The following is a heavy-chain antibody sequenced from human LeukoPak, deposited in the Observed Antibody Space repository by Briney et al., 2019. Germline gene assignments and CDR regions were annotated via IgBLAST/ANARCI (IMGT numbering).Heavy chain of an antibody. V-gene: IGHV4-34*01. J-gene: IGHJ4*02. D-gene: IGHD2-2*01. CDR2: INHSGST. CDR3: ARLYCSSTSCSTPYFDY. Sequence: PETLSLTCAVYGGSFRGYYWSWIRQPPGKGLEWIGEINHSGSTNYNPSLKSRVTISVDTSKNQFSLKLSSVTAADTAVYYCARLYCSSTSCSTPYFDYWGQGTLVTVSS. CDR1: GGSFRGYY.